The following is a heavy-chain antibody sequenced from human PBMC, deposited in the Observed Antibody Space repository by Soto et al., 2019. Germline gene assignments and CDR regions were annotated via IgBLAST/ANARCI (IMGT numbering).Heavy chain of an antibody. V-gene: IGHV4-4*02. Sequence: PSETLSLTCTVAGGSSGRSNSGTGLRQPPGRGVEWIGEIDHRGSTNYNPSLKSRVTISVDKSKNQFSLKLSSVTAADTAVYYCARTGLWFGQLFFTLFDPWGQGTLVTVPQ. J-gene: IGHJ5*02. CDR2: IDHRGST. CDR3: ARTGLWFGQLFFTLFDP. CDR1: GGSSGRSNS. D-gene: IGHD3-10*01.